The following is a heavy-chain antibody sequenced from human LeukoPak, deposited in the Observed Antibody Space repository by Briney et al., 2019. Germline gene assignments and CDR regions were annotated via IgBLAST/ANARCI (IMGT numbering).Heavy chain of an antibody. D-gene: IGHD1-26*01. CDR2: IYHSGST. Sequence: PSETLSLTCTVSGYSISSGYYWGWIRQPPGKGLEWIGSIYHSGSTYYNPSLKSRVTISVDTSKNQFSLKLSSVTAADTAVYYCARGRPRERELNWGQGTLVTVSS. CDR3: ARGRPRERELN. J-gene: IGHJ4*02. V-gene: IGHV4-38-2*02. CDR1: GYSISSGYY.